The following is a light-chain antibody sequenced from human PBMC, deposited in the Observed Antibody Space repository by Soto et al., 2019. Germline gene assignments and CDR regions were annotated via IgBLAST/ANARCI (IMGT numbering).Light chain of an antibody. CDR3: SSYAGRDIWV. V-gene: IGLV2-8*01. J-gene: IGLJ3*02. CDR2: EVT. Sequence: QSALTQPPSASGSRGQSVTISCTGTSVDINYVSWFQQHPGKAPKLIICEVTKRPSGVPDRFSGSKSGNTPSLTVSGLQDDDEADYYCSSYAGRDIWVFGGGTKVTVL. CDR1: SVDINY.